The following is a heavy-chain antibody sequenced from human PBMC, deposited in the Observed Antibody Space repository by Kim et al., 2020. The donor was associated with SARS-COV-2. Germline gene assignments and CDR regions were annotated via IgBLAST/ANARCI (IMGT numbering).Heavy chain of an antibody. D-gene: IGHD3-9*01. CDR2: IYYSGST. Sequence: SETLSLTCTVSGGSISSGGYYWSWIRQHPGKGLEWIGYIYYSGSTYYNPSLKSRVTISVDTSKNQFSLKLSSVTAADTAVYYCARGFSTPPGRKRTYYDTPYYGMDVWGQGTTVTVSS. J-gene: IGHJ6*02. CDR3: ARGFSTPPGRKRTYYDTPYYGMDV. V-gene: IGHV4-31*03. CDR1: GGSISSGGYY.